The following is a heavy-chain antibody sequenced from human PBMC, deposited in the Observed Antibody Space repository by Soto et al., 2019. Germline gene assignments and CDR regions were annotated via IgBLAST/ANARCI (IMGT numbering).Heavy chain of an antibody. CDR3: ARNRQHLPIGSRHFDL. CDR2: IGTTKNVI. Sequence: EVELVESGGGLVKPGGSLRLSCAASGFTFSRYSMNWVRQAPGKGLEWVSNIGTTKNVIYYAEKMKGRFTISRDNAVDSLYLEMNGLRVEDTAVYYCARNRQHLPIGSRHFDLWGRGTLVTVSS. J-gene: IGHJ2*01. V-gene: IGHV3-21*01. CDR1: GFTFSRYS.